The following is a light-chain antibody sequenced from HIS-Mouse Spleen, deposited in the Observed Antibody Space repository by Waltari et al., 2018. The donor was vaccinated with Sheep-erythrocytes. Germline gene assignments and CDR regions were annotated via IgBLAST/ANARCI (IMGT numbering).Light chain of an antibody. CDR2: DVS. CDR3: CSYAGSYNHV. V-gene: IGLV2-11*01. Sequence: QSALTQPRSVSGSPGQSVTISCTGTSSHVGGYNCVYWYQRPPGNAPKLMIYDVSTRPSGVPDRFSGSKSGNTASLTISGLQAEDEADYYCCSYAGSYNHVFATGTKVTVL. J-gene: IGLJ1*01. CDR1: SSHVGGYNC.